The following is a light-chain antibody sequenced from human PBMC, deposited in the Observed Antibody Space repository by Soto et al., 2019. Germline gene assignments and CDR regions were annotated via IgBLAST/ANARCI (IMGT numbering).Light chain of an antibody. V-gene: IGLV2-14*01. J-gene: IGLJ3*02. CDR1: SNDVGYYNY. CDR2: EVT. CDR3: SLSATGSTHV. Sequence: QSALSQPASVSGSPGQSITISCTGTSNDVGYYNYVSWYQQHPGQAPKIIISEVTTRPTGVSDRFSGSKSGNTASLTISRLQDEDEAYYCCSLSATGSTHVFGGGTKLTVL.